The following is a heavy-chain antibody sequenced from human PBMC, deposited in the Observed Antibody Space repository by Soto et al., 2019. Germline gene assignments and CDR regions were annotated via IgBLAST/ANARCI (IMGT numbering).Heavy chain of an antibody. CDR3: ARDRGPRTTVTTRYYYYYMDV. J-gene: IGHJ6*03. V-gene: IGHV3-48*01. D-gene: IGHD4-17*01. Sequence: RGSLRLSCAASGFTFSSYSMNWVRQAPGKGLEWVSYISSSSSTIYYADSVKGRFTISRDNAKNSLYLQMNSLRAEDTAVYYCARDRGPRTTVTTRYYYYYMDVWGKGTTVTVSS. CDR1: GFTFSSYS. CDR2: ISSSSSTI.